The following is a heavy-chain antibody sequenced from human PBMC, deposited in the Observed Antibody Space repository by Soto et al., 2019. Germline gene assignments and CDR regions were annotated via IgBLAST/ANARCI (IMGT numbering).Heavy chain of an antibody. CDR1: GGSISSGGYY. J-gene: IGHJ5*02. Sequence: SETLSLTCTVSGGSISSGGYYWSWIRQHPGKGLEWIGYIYYSGSTYYNPSLKSRVTISVDTSKNQFSLKLSSATAADTAVYYCARGYCSSTSCYTGGNWFDPWGQGTLVTVSS. CDR2: IYYSGST. V-gene: IGHV4-31*03. D-gene: IGHD2-2*02. CDR3: ARGYCSSTSCYTGGNWFDP.